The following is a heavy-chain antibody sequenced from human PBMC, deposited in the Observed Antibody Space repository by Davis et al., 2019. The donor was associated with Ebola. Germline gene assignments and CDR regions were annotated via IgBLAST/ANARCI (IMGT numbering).Heavy chain of an antibody. Sequence: SETLSLTCTVSGDSIVSDHFYWNWIRQHPGKGLEWIGYIYFTGTTYFNPSLKNRLVMSVDTSGNEFTLKLTSLTAADTALYYCARGGRASSRGIYFDYWGQGRLVTVSS. V-gene: IGHV4-31*03. CDR2: IYFTGTT. CDR3: ARGGRASSRGIYFDY. J-gene: IGHJ4*02. D-gene: IGHD3-16*01. CDR1: GDSIVSDHFY.